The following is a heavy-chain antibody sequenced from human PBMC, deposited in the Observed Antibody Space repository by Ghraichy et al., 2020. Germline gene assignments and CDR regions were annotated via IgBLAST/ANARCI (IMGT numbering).Heavy chain of an antibody. CDR1: GFTFSSYA. J-gene: IGHJ4*02. V-gene: IGHV3-23*01. D-gene: IGHD5-18*01. Sequence: LSLTCAASGFTFSSYAMSWVRQAPGKGLEWVSAISGSGGSTYYADSVKGRFTISRDNSKNTLYLQMNSLRAEDTAVYYCAKAGGNSYGPHFDYWGQGTLVTVSS. CDR2: ISGSGGST. CDR3: AKAGGNSYGPHFDY.